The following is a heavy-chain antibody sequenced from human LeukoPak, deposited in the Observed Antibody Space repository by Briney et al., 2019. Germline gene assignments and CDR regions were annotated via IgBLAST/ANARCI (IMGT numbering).Heavy chain of an antibody. CDR2: ISAYNGNT. CDR1: GYTFTSYG. D-gene: IGHD4-17*01. V-gene: IGHV1-18*01. CDR3: AAHDYGDYPYYFDY. Sequence: ASVKVSCKASGYTFTSYGISWVRQAPGQGLEWMGWISAYNGNTNYAQKLQGRVTMTTDTPTSTAYMELRSLRSDDTAVYYCAAHDYGDYPYYFDYWGQGTLVTVSS. J-gene: IGHJ4*02.